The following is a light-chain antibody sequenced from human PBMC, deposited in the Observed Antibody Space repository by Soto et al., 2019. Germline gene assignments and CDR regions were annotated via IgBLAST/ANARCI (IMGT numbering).Light chain of an antibody. Sequence: DIQLTQSPSSLSASVADRITITFLASQSSSSYLAWYQQKPGKVPKRLIYAASTLQSGVPSRFSGSRSVTDFTLTIGCLQTEDVATDYGDNYNSAAWNVGPGTKVYI. V-gene: IGKV1-27*01. J-gene: IGKJ3*01. CDR2: AAS. CDR3: DNYNSAAWN. CDR1: QSSSSY.